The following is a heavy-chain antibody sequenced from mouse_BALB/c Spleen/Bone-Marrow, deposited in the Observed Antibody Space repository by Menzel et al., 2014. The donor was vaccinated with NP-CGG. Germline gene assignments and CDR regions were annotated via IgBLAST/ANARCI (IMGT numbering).Heavy chain of an antibody. J-gene: IGHJ4*01. CDR3: ARRNDGWAMDY. V-gene: IGHV1-54*03. CDR2: INPGSGGT. D-gene: IGHD2-3*01. Sequence: QVHVKQPGAELVRPGTSVKVSCKASGYAFTNYLIEWVKQRPGQGLEWIGVINPGSGGTNYNEKFKGKATLTADESSSTAYMQLSSLTSDDSAVYFCARRNDGWAMDYWGQGTSVTVSS. CDR1: GYAFTNYL.